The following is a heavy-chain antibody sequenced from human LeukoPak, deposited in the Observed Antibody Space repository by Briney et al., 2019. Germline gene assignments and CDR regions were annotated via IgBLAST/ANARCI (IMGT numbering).Heavy chain of an antibody. CDR1: GFTFSSYW. V-gene: IGHV3-7*03. Sequence: GGSLRLSCAASGFTFSSYWMSWVRQAPGKGLEWVANIKQDGSEKYYVDSVKGRFTISRDNSKNTLYLQMNSLRAEDTAVYYCAKDFHDSSGYYFFYYYYMDVWGKGTTVTVSS. D-gene: IGHD3-22*01. J-gene: IGHJ6*03. CDR2: IKQDGSEK. CDR3: AKDFHDSSGYYFFYYYYMDV.